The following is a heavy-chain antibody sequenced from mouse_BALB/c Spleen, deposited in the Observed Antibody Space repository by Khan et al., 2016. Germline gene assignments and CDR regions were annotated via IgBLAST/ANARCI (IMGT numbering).Heavy chain of an antibody. V-gene: IGHV1-69*02. Sequence: QVQLQQSGAELVRPGASVKLSCKASGYTFTSYWINWVRQRPGQGLEWIGNIYPSDRYTNYNQKFKDKATLTVDKSSNTAYMQLSSPTSEDSAVYYCTRDGVRRRSYAMDYWGQGTSVTVSS. CDR1: GYTFTSYW. CDR3: TRDGVRRRSYAMDY. D-gene: IGHD2-14*01. CDR2: IYPSDRYT. J-gene: IGHJ4*01.